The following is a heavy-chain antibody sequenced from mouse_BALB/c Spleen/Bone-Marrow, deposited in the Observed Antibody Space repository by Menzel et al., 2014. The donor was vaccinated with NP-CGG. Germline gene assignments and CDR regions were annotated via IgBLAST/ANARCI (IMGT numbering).Heavy chain of an antibody. J-gene: IGHJ2*01. V-gene: IGHV3-8*02. CDR2: ISYSGNT. CDR3: TRDYYGP. CDR1: GDSVTSGY. D-gene: IGHD1-2*01. Sequence: EVMLVESGPSLVKPSQTLSLTCSVTGDSVTSGYWNWIRKFPGNKLEYMGYISYSGNTYYNPSLISRISITRDTSKNQYYLQLNSVTTEDTATYYCTRDYYGPWGQGTTLTVSS.